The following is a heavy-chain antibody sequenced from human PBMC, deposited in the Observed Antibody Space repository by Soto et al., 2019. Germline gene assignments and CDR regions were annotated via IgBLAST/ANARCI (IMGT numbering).Heavy chain of an antibody. J-gene: IGHJ5*02. CDR2: ISAYNGNT. Sequence: ASVKVSCKASGYTFTSYGISWVRQAPGQGLEWMGWISAYNGNTNYAQKLQGRVTMTTDTSTSTAYMELRSLRSDDTAVYYCARDTGNSGYVSNWFDPWGQGILVTVSS. V-gene: IGHV1-18*01. CDR3: ARDTGNSGYVSNWFDP. D-gene: IGHD5-12*01. CDR1: GYTFTSYG.